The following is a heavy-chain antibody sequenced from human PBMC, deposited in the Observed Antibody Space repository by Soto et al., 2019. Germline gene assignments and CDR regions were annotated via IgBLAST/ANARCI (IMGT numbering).Heavy chain of an antibody. Sequence: QVQLVQSGAEVKKPGSSVKVSCKASGGTFSSYAISWVRQAPGQGLEWMGGIIPIFGTANYAQKFQGRVTITADKSTSTAYMELSSLRSEDTAVYYCARSLSRYYYDSSGYCYGVDYWGQGTLVTVSS. CDR1: GGTFSSYA. J-gene: IGHJ4*02. D-gene: IGHD3-22*01. CDR3: ARSLSRYYYDSSGYCYGVDY. CDR2: IIPIFGTA. V-gene: IGHV1-69*06.